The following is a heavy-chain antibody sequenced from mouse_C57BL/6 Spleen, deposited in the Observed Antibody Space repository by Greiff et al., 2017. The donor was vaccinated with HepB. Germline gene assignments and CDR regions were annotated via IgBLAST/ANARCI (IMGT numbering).Heavy chain of an antibody. Sequence: EVKVEESGPGLVKPSQSLSLTCSVTGYSITSGYYWNWIRQFPGNKLEWMGYISYDGSNNYNPSLKNRISITRDTSKNQFFLKLNSVTTEDTATYYCARDYDGYYEWFAYWGQGTLVTVSA. D-gene: IGHD2-3*01. J-gene: IGHJ3*01. CDR1: GYSITSGYY. CDR2: ISYDGSN. CDR3: ARDYDGYYEWFAY. V-gene: IGHV3-6*01.